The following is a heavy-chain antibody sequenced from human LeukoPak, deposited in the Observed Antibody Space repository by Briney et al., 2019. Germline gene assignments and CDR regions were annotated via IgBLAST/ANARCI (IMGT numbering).Heavy chain of an antibody. CDR3: ARDRVDGTTTYFDY. CDR1: GGTFSSYA. J-gene: IGHJ4*02. Sequence: SVKVSCKASGGTFSSYAISWVRQAPGQGLEWMGGIIPIFGTANYAQKFQGRVTITADKSTSTAYMELSSLRSEDTAEYYCARDRVDGTTTYFDYWGQGTLVTVSS. CDR2: IIPIFGTA. D-gene: IGHD1-1*01. V-gene: IGHV1-69*06.